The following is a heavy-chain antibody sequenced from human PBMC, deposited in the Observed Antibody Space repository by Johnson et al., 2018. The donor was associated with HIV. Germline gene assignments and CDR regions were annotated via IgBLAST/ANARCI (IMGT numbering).Heavy chain of an antibody. CDR2: ISYDGSNK. Sequence: MHLVESGGGVVQPGRSLRLSCAASGFTFSSYAMHWVRQAPGKGLEWVAVISYDGSNKYYADSVKGRFTISRDNSKNTLYLQMNSLRVEDTAVYYCARDSYDTSGQQHDAFDIWGQGTLVTVSS. CDR3: ARDSYDTSGQQHDAFDI. V-gene: IGHV3-30*04. CDR1: GFTFSSYA. D-gene: IGHD3-22*01. J-gene: IGHJ3*02.